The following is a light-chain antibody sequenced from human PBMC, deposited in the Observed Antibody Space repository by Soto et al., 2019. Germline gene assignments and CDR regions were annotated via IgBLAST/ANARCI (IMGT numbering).Light chain of an antibody. J-gene: IGKJ4*01. CDR2: GAS. Sequence: VMTQSPATLSVSPGERATLSCRASQSLRSSLAWYQQKPGQAPRLLIYGASTRATGIPARFSGSGSGTDFTLTVSGLQAEDVAIYYCHQYFRSPITFGGGTKVDI. CDR1: QSLRSS. V-gene: IGKV3-15*01. CDR3: HQYFRSPIT.